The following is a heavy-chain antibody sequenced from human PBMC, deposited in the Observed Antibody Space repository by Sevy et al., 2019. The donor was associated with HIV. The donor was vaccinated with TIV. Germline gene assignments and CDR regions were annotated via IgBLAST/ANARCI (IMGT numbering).Heavy chain of an antibody. D-gene: IGHD3-22*01. CDR2: ISGPGLST. V-gene: IGHV3-23*01. J-gene: IGHJ3*01. CDR1: GFTFNTHA. CDR3: AKALNPALESMIEVVLRTLKGFDV. Sequence: GGSLRLSCAASGFTFNTHAMTWVRQAPGKGLEWVSVISGPGLSTYYAHSVKGWFTISRDNSKNTLYLQMNSLRADDTATYYCAKALNPALESMIEVVLRTLKGFDVWGQGTMVTVSS.